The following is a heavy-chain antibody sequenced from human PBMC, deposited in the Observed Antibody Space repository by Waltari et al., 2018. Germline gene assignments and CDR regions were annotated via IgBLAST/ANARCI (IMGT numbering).Heavy chain of an antibody. V-gene: IGHV1-2*02. D-gene: IGHD1-7*01. Sequence: QIQIMQSGAEVKKPGASVKVSGQASGYTFPAYHLHWARQAPGQGLEWMGWINSNTGGADCAQSFQGRVTVTRDTSISTVYMELSGLTSDDTAVYYCAREALGGTKAFDMWGQGTMVTVSS. CDR1: GYTFPAYH. CDR3: AREALGGTKAFDM. CDR2: INSNTGGA. J-gene: IGHJ3*02.